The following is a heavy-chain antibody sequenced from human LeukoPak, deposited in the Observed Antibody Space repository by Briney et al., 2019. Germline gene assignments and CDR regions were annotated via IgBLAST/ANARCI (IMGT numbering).Heavy chain of an antibody. Sequence: PSETLSLTCAVFGGSFSGYYWSWIRQPPGKGLEWIGEINHSGSTNYNPSLKSRVTISVDTSKNQFSLKLSSVNAADTAVYYCARGRRGFGYWGQGTLVTVSS. V-gene: IGHV4-34*01. CDR2: INHSGST. CDR3: ARGRRGFGY. CDR1: GGSFSGYY. J-gene: IGHJ4*02. D-gene: IGHD3-10*01.